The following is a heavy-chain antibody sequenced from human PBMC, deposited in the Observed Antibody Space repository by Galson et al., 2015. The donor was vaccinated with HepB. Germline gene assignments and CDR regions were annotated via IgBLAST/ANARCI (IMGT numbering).Heavy chain of an antibody. CDR3: AKDPYLYSTLAGTMAGFDY. CDR1: GFTLSNYG. D-gene: IGHD6-19*01. J-gene: IGHJ4*02. V-gene: IGHV3-30*18. Sequence: LRLSCAASGFTLSNYGMHWVRQAPGKGLEWVAVISYDGSNKYYADSVKGRFTISRDNSKNTLYLQMNSLRAEDTALYYCAKDPYLYSTLAGTMAGFDYWGQGTLVTVSS. CDR2: ISYDGSNK.